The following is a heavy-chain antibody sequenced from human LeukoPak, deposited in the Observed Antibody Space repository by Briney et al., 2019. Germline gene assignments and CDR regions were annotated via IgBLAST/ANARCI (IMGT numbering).Heavy chain of an antibody. CDR1: GFPFSTIW. D-gene: IGHD2/OR15-2a*01. Sequence: GGSLRLSCAASGFPFSTIWMNWVRQAPGKGLEWVGRIKSRTEGGTMDYAATVKGRFTISRDDSNNRLYLQMKSLKAEDTAVYYCTTGYSLGRDANYFFDFWGPGTLVTVAS. CDR3: TTGYSLGRDANYFFDF. V-gene: IGHV3-15*01. J-gene: IGHJ4*02. CDR2: IKSRTEGGTM.